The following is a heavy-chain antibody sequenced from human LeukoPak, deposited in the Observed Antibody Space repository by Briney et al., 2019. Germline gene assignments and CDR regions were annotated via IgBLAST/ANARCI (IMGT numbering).Heavy chain of an antibody. CDR3: AKAALLGHSSSWYDY. CDR2: ISGNGGST. D-gene: IGHD6-13*01. Sequence: GGSLRLSCAASGFTFSNYAMSWVRQAPGKGLEWVSTISGNGGSTYYADSVKGRFTISRDNSNNTLHLQMNSLRAEDTAVYYCAKAALLGHSSSWYDYWGQGTLVTVSS. V-gene: IGHV3-23*01. CDR1: GFTFSNYA. J-gene: IGHJ4*02.